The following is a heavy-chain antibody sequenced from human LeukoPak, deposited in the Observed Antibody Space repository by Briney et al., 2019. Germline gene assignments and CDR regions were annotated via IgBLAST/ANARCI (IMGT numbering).Heavy chain of an antibody. J-gene: IGHJ6*03. D-gene: IGHD2-15*01. V-gene: IGHV3-21*01. Sequence: RSLRLSCAASGFTFSSYSMNWVRQAPRKGLEWVSSISKSSSYIYYADSLKGRFTISRDNAKNSLYLQMNSLRPEDTAVYYCAKDWRRIVVVGPITRHGNYMDVWGKGTTVTISS. CDR1: GFTFSSYS. CDR2: ISKSSSYI. CDR3: AKDWRRIVVVGPITRHGNYMDV.